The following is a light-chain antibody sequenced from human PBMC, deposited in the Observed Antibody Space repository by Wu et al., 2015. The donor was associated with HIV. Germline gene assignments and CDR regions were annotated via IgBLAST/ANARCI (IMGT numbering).Light chain of an antibody. CDR1: QSISSW. Sequence: DIQLTQSPSFLSASVGDRVTITCRASQSISSWLAWYQQKPGKAPKLLIYKASNLESGVPSRFSGSESGTEFTLTISNLQPDDFATYYCQQYSSSSPKLTFGGGTKVESK. CDR3: QQYSSSSPKLT. J-gene: IGKJ4*01. V-gene: IGKV1-5*03. CDR2: KAS.